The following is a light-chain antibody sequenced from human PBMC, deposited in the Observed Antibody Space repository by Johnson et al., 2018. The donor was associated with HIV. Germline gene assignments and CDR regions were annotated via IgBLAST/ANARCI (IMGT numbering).Light chain of an antibody. Sequence: HSVLTQPPSVSAAPGQKVNISCSGSSSNIGNNYVSWYQQLPGTAPKVLIYDNHKRPSGIPDRVSGSKSGTSATLGITGLQTGDEADYYCGAWDSGLTAGVFGTGTKVTVL. V-gene: IGLV1-51*01. CDR1: SSNIGNNY. J-gene: IGLJ1*01. CDR2: DNH. CDR3: GAWDSGLTAGV.